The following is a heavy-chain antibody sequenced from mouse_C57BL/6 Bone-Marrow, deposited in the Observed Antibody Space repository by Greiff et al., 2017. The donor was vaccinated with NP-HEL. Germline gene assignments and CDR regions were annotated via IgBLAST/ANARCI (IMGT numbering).Heavy chain of an antibody. Sequence: VQLQQSGAELVRPGTSVKVSCKASGYAFTNYLIEWVKQRPGQGLEWSGVINPGSGGTNYNEKFKGKATLTADKSSSTAYMQLSSLTSEDSAVYFCARWDYYYGSSFAYWGQGTLVTVSA. D-gene: IGHD1-1*01. J-gene: IGHJ3*01. CDR1: GYAFTNYL. CDR3: ARWDYYYGSSFAY. CDR2: INPGSGGT. V-gene: IGHV1-54*01.